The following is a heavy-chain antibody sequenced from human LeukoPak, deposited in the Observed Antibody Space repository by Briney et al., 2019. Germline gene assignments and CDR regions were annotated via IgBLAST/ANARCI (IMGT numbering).Heavy chain of an antibody. J-gene: IGHJ5*02. CDR2: IYTSGST. V-gene: IGHV4-61*09. CDR3: AREGLGYSYGQNWFDP. CDR1: GGSISSGSYY. Sequence: PSETLSLTCLVSGGSISSGSYYWSWIRQPAGEALEWIGHIYTSGSTNYNPSLKSRVTISVDTSKNQFSLKLSSVTAADTAVYYCAREGLGYSYGQNWFDPWGQGTLVTVSS. D-gene: IGHD5-18*01.